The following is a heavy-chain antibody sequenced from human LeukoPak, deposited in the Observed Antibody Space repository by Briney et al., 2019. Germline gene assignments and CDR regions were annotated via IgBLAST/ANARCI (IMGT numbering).Heavy chain of an antibody. CDR1: GFTFSSSV. CDR2: ISGSGGKT. J-gene: IGHJ5*02. Sequence: GRSLRLSCAASGFTFSSSVMGWVRQGPGKGLEWVSGISGSGGKTYYADSVKGRFTISRDNSKNTMYLEMNSLRVEDTAVYYCAKGGSGWYFAWFDPWGQGILVTVSS. D-gene: IGHD6-19*01. CDR3: AKGGSGWYFAWFDP. V-gene: IGHV3-23*01.